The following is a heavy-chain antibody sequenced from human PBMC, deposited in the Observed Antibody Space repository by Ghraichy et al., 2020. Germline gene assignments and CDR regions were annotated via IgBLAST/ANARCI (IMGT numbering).Heavy chain of an antibody. CDR2: IYYSGST. CDR1: GGSISSGGYY. D-gene: IGHD1-26*01. CDR3: ARARYSGSYLVY. Sequence: SETLSLTCTVSGGSISSGGYYWSWIRQHPGKGLEWIGYIYYSGSTYYNPSLKSRVTISVDTSKNQFSLKLSSVTAADTAVYYCARARYSGSYLVYWGQGTLVTVSS. J-gene: IGHJ4*02. V-gene: IGHV4-31*03.